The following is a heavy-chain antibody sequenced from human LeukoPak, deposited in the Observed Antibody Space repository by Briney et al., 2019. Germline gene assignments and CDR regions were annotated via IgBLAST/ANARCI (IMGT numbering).Heavy chain of an antibody. J-gene: IGHJ4*02. Sequence: GGSLRLSCAASGSTFSRHWTHWVRQAPGKGLVWVSRVKSDGSDTIYADSVKGRFTISRDNAKNTLYLQMDSLRAEDTAVYYCTTGIGNYYYYWGQGTLVTVAS. D-gene: IGHD3-10*01. CDR3: TTGIGNYYYY. V-gene: IGHV3-74*01. CDR1: GSTFSRHW. CDR2: VKSDGSDT.